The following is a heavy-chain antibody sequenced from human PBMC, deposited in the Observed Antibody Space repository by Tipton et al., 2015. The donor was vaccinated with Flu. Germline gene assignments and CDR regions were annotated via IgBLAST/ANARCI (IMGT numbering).Heavy chain of an antibody. CDR1: GGSMTQDY. Sequence: TLSLTCTVSGGSMTQDYWSWFRQPAGMGLEWVGRIYTSGSTNYNPSLKSRITMSVDTSKNQFSLKLSSVPAADMAVYYCAGASGSGTYVIFDYWDQGTLVTVSS. D-gene: IGHD3-10*01. J-gene: IGHJ4*02. CDR2: IYTSGST. CDR3: AGASGSGTYVIFDY. V-gene: IGHV4-4*07.